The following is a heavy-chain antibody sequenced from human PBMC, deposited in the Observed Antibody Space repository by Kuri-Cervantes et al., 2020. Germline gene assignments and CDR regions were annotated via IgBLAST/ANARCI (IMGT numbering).Heavy chain of an antibody. CDR3: AKLNLPLLLWSVFDS. J-gene: IGHJ4*02. Sequence: GESLKISCAASGFTFSSYAISWVRQAPGKGLEWVSTISTSGGTKYYADSVKGRFTISRDNAKNTLYLQMNSLRAGDTAVYHCAKLNLPLLLWSVFDSWGQGTLVTVSS. D-gene: IGHD3-10*01. V-gene: IGHV3-23*01. CDR2: ISTSGGTK. CDR1: GFTFSSYA.